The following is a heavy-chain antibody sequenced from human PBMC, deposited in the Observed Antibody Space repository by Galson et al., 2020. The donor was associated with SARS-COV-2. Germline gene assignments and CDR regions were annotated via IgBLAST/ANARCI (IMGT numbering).Heavy chain of an antibody. CDR3: TRDVSGGASDI. CDR1: GFTFTNYA. J-gene: IGHJ3*02. D-gene: IGHD1-26*01. V-gene: IGHV3-30*04. Sequence: GGSLRLSCAASGFTFTNYAIHWVRQAPGKGLEWLRVISHDGKIQVYADSVKGRFTISRDNSGNMVFLQMVSLRPDDTALYYCTRDVSGGASDIWGQGTMVTVSS. CDR2: ISHDGKIQ.